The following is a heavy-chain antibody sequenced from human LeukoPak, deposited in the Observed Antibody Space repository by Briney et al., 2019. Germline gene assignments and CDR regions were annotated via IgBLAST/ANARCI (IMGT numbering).Heavy chain of an antibody. D-gene: IGHD3-10*01. CDR2: IYASGST. CDR1: GGSISSYY. Sequence: SETPSLTCSVSGGSISSYYWRWIRHPTGKGLEWIGYIYASGSTNYNPSLKSRVTISVDTSKNQFSLKLSSVTAADTAGYYLGRHAAWFGDWYWFDPWGQGTLITVSS. V-gene: IGHV4-4*09. CDR3: GRHAAWFGDWYWFDP. J-gene: IGHJ5*02.